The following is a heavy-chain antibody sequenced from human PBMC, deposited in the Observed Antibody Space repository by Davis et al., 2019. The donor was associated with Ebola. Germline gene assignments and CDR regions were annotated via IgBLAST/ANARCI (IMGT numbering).Heavy chain of an antibody. CDR2: TNPSGGST. V-gene: IGHV1-46*01. CDR3: ARGEYDYGIVYYYYGMDV. Sequence: AASVKVSCKASGGTFSSYAISWVRQAPGQGLEWMGITNPSGGSTSYAQKFQGRVTMTRDTSTSTVYMELSSLRSEGTAVYYCARGEYDYGIVYYYYGMDVWGQGTTVTVSS. D-gene: IGHD4-17*01. J-gene: IGHJ6*02. CDR1: GGTFSSYA.